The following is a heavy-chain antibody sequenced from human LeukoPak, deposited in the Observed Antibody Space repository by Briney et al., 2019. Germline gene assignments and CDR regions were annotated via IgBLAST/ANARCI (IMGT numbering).Heavy chain of an antibody. Sequence: GGSLRLSCAASGFTFSSYAMSWVRQAPGKGLEWVSAISGSGGSTYYADSVKGRFTISRDNSKNTLYLQMNSLRAEDTAVYYCAKDQFNSYYDSSGNTVIYTFDYWGQGTLVTVSS. CDR2: ISGSGGST. J-gene: IGHJ4*02. V-gene: IGHV3-23*01. D-gene: IGHD3-22*01. CDR1: GFTFSSYA. CDR3: AKDQFNSYYDSSGNTVIYTFDY.